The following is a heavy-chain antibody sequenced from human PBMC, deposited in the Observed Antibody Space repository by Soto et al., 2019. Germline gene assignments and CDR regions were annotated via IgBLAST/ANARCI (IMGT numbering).Heavy chain of an antibody. J-gene: IGHJ6*02. V-gene: IGHV3-30*18. CDR1: GFTFSSYG. Sequence: QVQLVESGGGVVQPGRSLRLSCAASGFTFSSYGMHWVRQAPGKGLELVAVISYDGSNKYYADSVKGRFTISRDNSKNTLYLQMNSLRAEDTAVYYFAKDRGPTYSYYYYGMDVWGQGPTVTVSS. CDR3: AKDRGPTYSYYYYGMDV. CDR2: ISYDGSNK. D-gene: IGHD3-10*01.